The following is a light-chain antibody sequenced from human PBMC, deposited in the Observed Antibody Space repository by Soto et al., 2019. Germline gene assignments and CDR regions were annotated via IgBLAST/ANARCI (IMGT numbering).Light chain of an antibody. CDR2: GNI. V-gene: IGLV1-40*01. Sequence: QSVLTQPPSVSGAPGQRVTISCSGSSSNIGAGHDVHWYQQLPGTAPKLLIYGNINRPSGVPDRFSGSKSGTSASLAITGRQAEDEADYYCQSYDSSLGGRVFGGGTKLTGL. CDR3: QSYDSSLGGRV. J-gene: IGLJ3*02. CDR1: SSNIGAGHD.